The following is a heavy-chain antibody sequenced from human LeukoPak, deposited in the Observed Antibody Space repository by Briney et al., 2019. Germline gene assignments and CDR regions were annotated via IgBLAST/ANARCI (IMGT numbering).Heavy chain of an antibody. Sequence: GGSLRLSCAASGFTFDDYGMHWVRQAPGKGLEWVSGISWNSGSIGYADSVKGRFTISRDNSKNTLYLQMNSLRAEDTAVYYCARENVEMATTDAFDIWGQGTMVTVSS. CDR2: ISWNSGSI. D-gene: IGHD5-24*01. CDR1: GFTFDDYG. CDR3: ARENVEMATTDAFDI. J-gene: IGHJ3*02. V-gene: IGHV3-9*01.